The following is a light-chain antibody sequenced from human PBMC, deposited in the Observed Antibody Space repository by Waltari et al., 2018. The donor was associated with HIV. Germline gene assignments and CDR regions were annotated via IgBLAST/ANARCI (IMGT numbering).Light chain of an antibody. Sequence: YEVTQPPSVAVSPGQTASITCSGYELGDKYTCWYQQRPGQSPLLIIYQDNKRPSGIPGRVSASNSGHTATLTISGTLPMDEADYYCQAWGTSTSGVFGRGTKLTVL. CDR2: QDN. V-gene: IGLV3-1*01. J-gene: IGLJ2*01. CDR3: QAWGTSTSGV. CDR1: ELGDKY.